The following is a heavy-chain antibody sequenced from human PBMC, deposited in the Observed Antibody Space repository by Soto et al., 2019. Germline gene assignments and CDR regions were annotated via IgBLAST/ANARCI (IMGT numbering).Heavy chain of an antibody. CDR2: IYPGDSDV. Sequence: GESLKISCKAYGYSFTSYWIGWVRQMPGKGLEWMGIIYPGDSDVRYSPSLQGQVTISVDKSISTAYLQWSSLKATDTAMYYCARHAYDFWSGHPNPRYYYGMDVWGQGTTVTVS. D-gene: IGHD3-3*01. CDR3: ARHAYDFWSGHPNPRYYYGMDV. V-gene: IGHV5-51*01. J-gene: IGHJ6*02. CDR1: GYSFTSYW.